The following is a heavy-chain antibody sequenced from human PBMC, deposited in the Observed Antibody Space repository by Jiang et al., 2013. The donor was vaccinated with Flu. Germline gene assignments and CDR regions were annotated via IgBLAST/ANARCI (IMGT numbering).Heavy chain of an antibody. J-gene: IGHJ6*02. V-gene: IGHV3-23*01. D-gene: IGHD3-10*01. CDR2: ISGSGGST. CDR3: AKDMGSFGELFQYYYYYGMGV. Sequence: SAISGSGGSTYYADSVKGRFTISRDNSKNTLYLQMNSLRAEDTAVYYCAKDMGSFGELFQYYYYYGMGVWGQGTTVTVSS.